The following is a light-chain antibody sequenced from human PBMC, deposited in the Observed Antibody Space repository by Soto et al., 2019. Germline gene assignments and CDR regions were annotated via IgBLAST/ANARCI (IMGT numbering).Light chain of an antibody. CDR1: QFISRK. CDR3: QQYNSWPLT. CDR2: GAS. Sequence: ERVMTQSPATLSLSPGETVTLSCRASQFISRKVARYQQKPGQAPRLLIYGASTRATGVPASFSGSGSGTEFTLSISSLQSEHFAVYYCQQYNSWPLTFGGGTKVEI. J-gene: IGKJ4*01. V-gene: IGKV3-15*01.